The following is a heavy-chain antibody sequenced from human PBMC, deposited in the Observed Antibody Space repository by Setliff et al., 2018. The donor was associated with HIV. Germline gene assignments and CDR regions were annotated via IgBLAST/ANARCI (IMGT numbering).Heavy chain of an antibody. CDR3: AREGVATPDEEGYYFDQ. J-gene: IGHJ4*02. V-gene: IGHV1-18*01. CDR2: ISGYNGKS. Sequence: ASVKVSCKASGYPFSNYGISWVRQAPGLGLEWMGWISGYNGKSDFAQKFQDRVIVTTDTSTNTVYMEVMRLTSDDTAVYFCAREGVATPDEEGYYFDQWGQGTLVTVSS. CDR1: GYPFSNYG.